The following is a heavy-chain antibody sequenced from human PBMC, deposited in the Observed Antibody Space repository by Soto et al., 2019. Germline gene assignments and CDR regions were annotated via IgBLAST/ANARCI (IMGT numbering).Heavy chain of an antibody. V-gene: IGHV4-34*01. D-gene: IGHD4-17*01. Sequence: SETLSLTCAVYSGSFSGHYWNWIRQPPGKGLEWIGEINQSGSTNYNPSLKSRVTISLETSKNQFSLKLSSVTAADTAVYYCARLDYGDYPNFDYWGQGTLVTVSS. CDR1: SGSFSGHY. CDR3: ARLDYGDYPNFDY. CDR2: INQSGST. J-gene: IGHJ4*02.